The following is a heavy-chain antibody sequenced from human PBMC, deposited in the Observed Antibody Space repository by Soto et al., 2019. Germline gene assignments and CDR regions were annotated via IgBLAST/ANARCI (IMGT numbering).Heavy chain of an antibody. CDR2: INSDGSST. D-gene: IGHD3-10*01. CDR3: ARDRWGGGRDMDV. Sequence: EVQLVVSGGGLVQPGGSLRLSCAASGFTFSTYWIHWVRQAPGKGLVWVSRINSDGSSTNYADSVKGRFTISRDNAKNTLFLQMNSLRAEDTAVYYCARDRWGGGRDMDVWGQGTTITVSS. V-gene: IGHV3-74*01. CDR1: GFTFSTYW. J-gene: IGHJ6*02.